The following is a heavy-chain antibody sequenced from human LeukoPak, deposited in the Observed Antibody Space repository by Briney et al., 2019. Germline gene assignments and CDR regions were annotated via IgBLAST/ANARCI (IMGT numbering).Heavy chain of an antibody. Sequence: PGGSLRLSCAASGFTFSSYGMQWVRQAPGKGLEWVAFIRYDGSNKYYVDSVKGRFTISRDNSKNTLYLQMNSLRAEDTALYYCAKVPRTNHDNFFDYWGQGTLVTVSS. CDR1: GFTFSSYG. CDR3: AKVPRTNHDNFFDY. J-gene: IGHJ4*02. D-gene: IGHD2-8*01. CDR2: IRYDGSNK. V-gene: IGHV3-30*02.